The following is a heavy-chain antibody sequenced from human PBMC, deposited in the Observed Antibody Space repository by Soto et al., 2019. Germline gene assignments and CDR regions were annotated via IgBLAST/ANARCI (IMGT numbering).Heavy chain of an antibody. CDR1: GYTFTKFH. Sequence: GASVKVSCKASGYTFTKFHLHWVRLAPGQGLEWMGMIAPSGGSTSYAQKFQGRVTMTRDTSTSTVYMELSSLRSEDTAVYYCARDVGSGNYDYWGQGTLVTVSS. V-gene: IGHV1-46*01. J-gene: IGHJ4*02. CDR2: IAPSGGST. CDR3: ARDVGSGNYDY. D-gene: IGHD3-10*01.